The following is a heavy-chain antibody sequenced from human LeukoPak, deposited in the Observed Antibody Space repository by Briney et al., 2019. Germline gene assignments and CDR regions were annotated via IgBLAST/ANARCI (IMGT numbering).Heavy chain of an antibody. V-gene: IGHV4-39*01. J-gene: IGHJ3*01. CDR1: GGSISSSSYY. CDR2: IYYSGST. D-gene: IGHD2-2*01. CDR3: ASRKSSTPLPDVFDP. Sequence: KPSETLSLTCTVSGGSISSSSYYWGWIRQPPGKGLEWIGSIYYSGSTYYNPSLKSRVTISVDTSKNQFPLKLSSVTAADTAVYYCASRKSSTPLPDVFDPGGKGKMDTVFS.